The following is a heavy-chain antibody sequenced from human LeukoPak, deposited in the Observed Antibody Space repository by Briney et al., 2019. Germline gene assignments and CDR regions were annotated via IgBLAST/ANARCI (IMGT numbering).Heavy chain of an antibody. CDR3: ARATGADRIQLSHWFDP. D-gene: IGHD5-18*01. CDR2: IYHSGGT. Sequence: PSETLSLTCAVSGGSISSTNWWSWVRQPPGKGLEWVGEIYHSGGTNYNPSLKSRVTISVDKSKNQFSLRLSSVTAADTAMYYCARATGADRIQLSHWFDPWGQGTLVTVSS. CDR1: GGSISSTNW. V-gene: IGHV4-4*02. J-gene: IGHJ5*02.